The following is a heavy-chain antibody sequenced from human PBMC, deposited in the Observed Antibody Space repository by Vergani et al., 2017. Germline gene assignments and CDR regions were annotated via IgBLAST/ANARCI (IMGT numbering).Heavy chain of an antibody. J-gene: IGHJ1*01. D-gene: IGHD2-15*01. Sequence: QVHRVESGGGVGQPGRSLRLSCVVSGFTSSYYGMHWVRQAPGKGLEWGAVISYDGTQKYYADSVKGRFTISRDNSKSTLYLQMNSLRTEDTSVYYCATECGGTPGCHIGYFGEWGQGTLVTVSS. CDR2: ISYDGTQK. CDR1: GFTSSYYG. V-gene: IGHV3-30*03. CDR3: ATECGGTPGCHIGYFGE.